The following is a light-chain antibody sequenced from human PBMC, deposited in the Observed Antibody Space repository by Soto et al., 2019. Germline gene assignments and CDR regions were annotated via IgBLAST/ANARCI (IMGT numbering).Light chain of an antibody. CDR2: DVS. CDR3: QQYNNRPPWT. CDR1: QSIGGN. Sequence: EIVVTQSPAALSVSPGERATLSCRASQSIGGNLAWYQQKPGQAPRLLINDVSTRATGIPARFSGRGSGTEFTLTISSLQSEDFALYYCQQYNNRPPWTFGQGTKVDIK. J-gene: IGKJ1*01. V-gene: IGKV3-15*01.